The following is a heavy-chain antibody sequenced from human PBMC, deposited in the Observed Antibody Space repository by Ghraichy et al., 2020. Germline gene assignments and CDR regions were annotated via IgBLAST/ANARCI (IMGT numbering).Heavy chain of an antibody. CDR2: IYSSGIT. Sequence: SETLSLTCTVSGGSFNSNSFSWGWIRQSPGEGLEWIASIYSSGITYYNPSLKSRVTISGDTSKNQFSLRLSSVTAADTAVYYCARLVRAYYGSLTDYTYFEYWGHGTLVTASS. D-gene: IGHD3-9*01. J-gene: IGHJ4*01. V-gene: IGHV4-39*01. CDR1: GGSFNSNSFS. CDR3: ARLVRAYYGSLTDYTYFEY.